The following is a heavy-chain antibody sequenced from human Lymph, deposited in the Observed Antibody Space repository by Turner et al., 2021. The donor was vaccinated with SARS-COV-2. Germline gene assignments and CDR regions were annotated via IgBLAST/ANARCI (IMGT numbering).Heavy chain of an antibody. V-gene: IGHV1-69*10. Sequence: QVQLVQSGAEVKKPGSSVKVSCKASGGTFSSYATSWVRQAPGQGLERMEGIIPMLDIANYAQNIQGRATITADKSTSTAYMELSSLRSEDTAVDYGAKDETEPLGYWGQGTLVTVSS. CDR3: AKDETEPLGY. CDR1: GGTFSSYA. CDR2: IIPMLDIA. D-gene: IGHD1-1*01. J-gene: IGHJ4*02.